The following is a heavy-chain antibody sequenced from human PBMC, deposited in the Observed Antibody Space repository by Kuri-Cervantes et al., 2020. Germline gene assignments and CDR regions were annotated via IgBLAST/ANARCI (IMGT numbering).Heavy chain of an antibody. V-gene: IGHV3-49*04. J-gene: IGHJ4*02. CDR1: GFTFGDYA. D-gene: IGHD5-18*01. Sequence: GGSLRLSCTASGFTFGDYAMSWVRQAPGKGLEWVGFIRSKAYGGTTEYAASVKGRFTISRDDSKSIAYLQMNSLKTEDTAVYYCTREGTAIFSYFDCWGQGTLVTVSS. CDR2: IRSKAYGGTT. CDR3: TREGTAIFSYFDC.